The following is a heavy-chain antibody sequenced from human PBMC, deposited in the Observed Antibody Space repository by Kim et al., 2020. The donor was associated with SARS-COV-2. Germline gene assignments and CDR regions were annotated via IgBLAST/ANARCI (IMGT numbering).Heavy chain of an antibody. D-gene: IGHD2-15*01. CDR2: VNPNSGNT. J-gene: IGHJ5*02. CDR3: AGGRYTPS. V-gene: IGHV1-2*02. CDR1: GYTFTAYD. Sequence: ASVKVSCKASGYTFTAYDIHWVRQAPGQGPEWMGWVNPNSGNTNYAQKFQGRVTMTRDTSISAAYMELSSLRSDDTAVYYCAGGRYTPSWGEG.